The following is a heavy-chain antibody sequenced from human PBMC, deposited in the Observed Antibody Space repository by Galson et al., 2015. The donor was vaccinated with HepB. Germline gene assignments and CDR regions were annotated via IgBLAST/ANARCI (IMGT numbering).Heavy chain of an antibody. CDR1: GFTFSASA. CDR3: TRSFSNCGGDCYSLVTSWYFDR. CDR2: ISSKPNNYAT. J-gene: IGHJ2*01. V-gene: IGHV3-73*01. Sequence: SLRLSCAASGFTFSASAMHWVRQASGKGLEWVGRISSKPNNYATAYAASVKGRFTISRDDSKNTAYLQMDSLKTEDTALYYCTRSFSNCGGDCYSLVTSWYFDRWGRGTLVTVSS. D-gene: IGHD2-21*02.